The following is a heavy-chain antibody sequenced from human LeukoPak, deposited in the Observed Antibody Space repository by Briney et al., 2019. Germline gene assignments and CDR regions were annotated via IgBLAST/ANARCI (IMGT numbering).Heavy chain of an antibody. CDR1: GGTFSSYA. CDR2: IIPIFGTA. Sequence: SVKVFCKASGGTFSSYAISWVRQAPGQGLEWMGGIIPIFGTANYAQKFQGRVTITTDESTSTAYMELSSLRSEDTAVYYCARDTASYSSSYQGYNWFDPWGQGTLVTVSS. V-gene: IGHV1-69*05. D-gene: IGHD6-6*01. CDR3: ARDTASYSSSYQGYNWFDP. J-gene: IGHJ5*02.